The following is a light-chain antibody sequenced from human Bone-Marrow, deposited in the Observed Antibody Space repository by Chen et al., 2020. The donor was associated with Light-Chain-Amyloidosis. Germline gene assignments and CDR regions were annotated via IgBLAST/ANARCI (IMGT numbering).Light chain of an antibody. V-gene: IGLV1-44*01. J-gene: IGLJ1*01. CDR2: SND. CDR3: AAWDDSLNGYV. Sequence: QSVLTQPPSASGTPGQRVPISCSGSSSNIGSNPVNWYQQLSGTAPRLLIYSNDQRPSGVPDRFSGSKSGTSASLAISGLQSEDEADYYCAAWDDSLNGYVFGTGTKVTVL. CDR1: SSNIGSNP.